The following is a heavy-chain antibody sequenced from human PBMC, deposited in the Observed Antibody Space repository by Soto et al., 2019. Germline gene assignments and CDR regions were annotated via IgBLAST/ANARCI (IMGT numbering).Heavy chain of an antibody. V-gene: IGHV1-24*01. J-gene: IGHJ4*02. D-gene: IGHD3-22*01. CDR3: ATDYNFYYDSSGHYPY. CDR2: FDPEDGET. Sequence: ASVKVSFKVSRYTLTELSMHWVRQAPGKGLEWMGGFDPEDGETIYAQKFQGRVTMTEDTSTDTAYMELSSLRSEDTAVYYCATDYNFYYDSSGHYPYWGQGTLVTVSS. CDR1: RYTLTELS.